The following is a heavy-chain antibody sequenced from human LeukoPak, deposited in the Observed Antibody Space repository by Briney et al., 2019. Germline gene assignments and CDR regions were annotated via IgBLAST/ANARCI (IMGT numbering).Heavy chain of an antibody. Sequence: ASVKVSCKASGYTFTSYYMHWVRQAPGQGLEWMGWINPNSGGTNYAQKFQGRVTMTRDTSISTAYVELSRLRSDDTAVYYCASSSVAVAGIGYWGQGTLVTVSS. V-gene: IGHV1-2*02. CDR1: GYTFTSYY. CDR3: ASSSVAVAGIGY. D-gene: IGHD6-19*01. CDR2: INPNSGGT. J-gene: IGHJ4*02.